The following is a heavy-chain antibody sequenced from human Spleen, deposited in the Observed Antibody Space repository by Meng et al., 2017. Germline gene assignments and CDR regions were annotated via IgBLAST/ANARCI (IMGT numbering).Heavy chain of an antibody. J-gene: IGHJ4*02. Sequence: VQLVPSGTEVKKPVAAVKGSCKASGYTFTSDNMHWVRQAPGQGLEWMGISNPYGGSTTYAQKFQGRVTMTRETSTSTVYMELSSLTSEDTALYYCARVVYNGWYYFDYWGQGTLVTVSS. CDR2: SNPYGGST. CDR1: GYTFTSDN. V-gene: IGHV1-46*01. D-gene: IGHD6-19*01. CDR3: ARVVYNGWYYFDY.